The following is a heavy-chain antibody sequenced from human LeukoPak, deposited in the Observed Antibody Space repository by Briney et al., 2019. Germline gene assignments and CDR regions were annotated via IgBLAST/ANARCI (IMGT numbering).Heavy chain of an antibody. Sequence: GGSLRLSCAASGFTFSSSAMSWVRQAPGKGLEWVSLISGGGGNTYYADSVKGRFTISRDNSKNTLYLQMNSLRAEDTAVYYCARDFRGSFDYWGQGTLVTVSS. CDR3: ARDFRGSFDY. CDR2: ISGGGGNT. V-gene: IGHV3-23*01. J-gene: IGHJ4*02. D-gene: IGHD3-10*01. CDR1: GFTFSSSA.